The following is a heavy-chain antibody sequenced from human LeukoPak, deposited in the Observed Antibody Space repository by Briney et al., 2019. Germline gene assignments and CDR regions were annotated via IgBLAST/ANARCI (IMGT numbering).Heavy chain of an antibody. Sequence: GGSLRLSCGASGFLFRSYGMHWVRQAPGKGLEWVAVITYGGRNEDYADSVKGRFTISRDNFESTLYLQMNSLRTEDTAVYYCAKNTHAVTTRLNYFDHWGQGILVTVSS. V-gene: IGHV3-30*18. CDR3: AKNTHAVTTRLNYFDH. D-gene: IGHD4-17*01. CDR1: GFLFRSYG. J-gene: IGHJ4*02. CDR2: ITYGGRNE.